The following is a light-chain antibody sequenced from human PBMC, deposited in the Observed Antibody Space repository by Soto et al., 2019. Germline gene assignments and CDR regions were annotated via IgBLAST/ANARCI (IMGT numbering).Light chain of an antibody. CDR2: EDD. J-gene: IGLJ3*02. V-gene: IGLV6-57*01. CDR1: SGSIASNF. Sequence: NVMRTHPHSVSASPAKTVTISCTRSSGSIASNFMQWYQQRPGSSRTSLIYEDDRTHPGVTDRCSGSIDRSSNSSYLTIYVMMTEDEAASSFKSFDRIRVFGGGTKLTVL. CDR3: KSFDRIRV.